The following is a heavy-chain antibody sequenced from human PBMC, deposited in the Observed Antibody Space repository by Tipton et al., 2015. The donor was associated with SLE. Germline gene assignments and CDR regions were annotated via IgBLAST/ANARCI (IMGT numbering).Heavy chain of an antibody. Sequence: SLRLSCAASGFTFDDYAMHWVRQAPGKGLEWVSGISWNSGSIGYADSVKGRFTISRDNAKNSLYLQMNSLRAEDMALYYCAKSGEQRGIAAAGLDYWGQGALVTVSS. D-gene: IGHD6-13*01. CDR1: GFTFDDYA. CDR2: ISWNSGSI. J-gene: IGHJ4*02. V-gene: IGHV3-9*03. CDR3: AKSGEQRGIAAAGLDY.